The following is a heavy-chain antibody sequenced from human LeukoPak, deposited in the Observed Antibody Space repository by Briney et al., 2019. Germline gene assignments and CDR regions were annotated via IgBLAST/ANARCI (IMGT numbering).Heavy chain of an antibody. CDR1: GFTFSSYA. CDR3: AREDIVVVVAAKYFDY. CDR2: ISGSGGST. V-gene: IGHV3-23*01. D-gene: IGHD2-15*01. J-gene: IGHJ4*02. Sequence: GGSLRLSCAASGFTFSSYAMSWVRQAPGKGLEWVSAISGSGGSTYYADSVKGRFTISRDNYKNTLYLQMNSLRAEDTAVYYCAREDIVVVVAAKYFDYWGQGTLVTVSS.